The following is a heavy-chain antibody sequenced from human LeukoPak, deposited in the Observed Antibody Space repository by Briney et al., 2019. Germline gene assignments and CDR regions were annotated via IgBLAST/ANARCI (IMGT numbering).Heavy chain of an antibody. Sequence: ASVKVSYKASGYTFTGYYMHWVRQAPGQGLEWMGWINPNSGGTNYAQKFQGRVTMTRDTSISTAYMELSRLRSDDTAVYYCARPRGTADYYYYGMDVWGQGTTVTVSS. D-gene: IGHD1-26*01. CDR3: ARPRGTADYYYYGMDV. CDR1: GYTFTGYY. CDR2: INPNSGGT. J-gene: IGHJ6*02. V-gene: IGHV1-2*02.